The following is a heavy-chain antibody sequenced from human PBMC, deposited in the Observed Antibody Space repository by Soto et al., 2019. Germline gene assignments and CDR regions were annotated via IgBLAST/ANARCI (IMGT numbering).Heavy chain of an antibody. V-gene: IGHV3-9*01. CDR1: GFTFDDYA. J-gene: IGHJ6*02. D-gene: IGHD6-19*01. CDR3: AKDRLNFGGCCVDYYGMDV. CDR2: ISWNSGSI. Sequence: GGSLRLSCAASGFTFDDYAMHWVRQAPGKGLEWASGISWNSGSIGYADSVKGRFTISRDNAKNCLYLQMNSLRAEDTALYYCAKDRLNFGGCCVDYYGMDVWGQGTTVTVSS.